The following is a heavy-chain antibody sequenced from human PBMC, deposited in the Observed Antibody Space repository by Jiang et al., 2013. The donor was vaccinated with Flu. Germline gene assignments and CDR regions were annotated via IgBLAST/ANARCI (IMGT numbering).Heavy chain of an antibody. V-gene: IGHV1-2*02. CDR1: GYTFTGYY. D-gene: IGHD3-22*01. J-gene: IGHJ5*02. CDR2: INPNSGGT. Sequence: VQLVESGAEVKKPGASVKVSCKASGYTFTGYYMHWVRQAPGQGLEWMGWINPNSGGTNYAQKFQGRVTMTRDTSISTAYMELSRLRSDDTAVYYCARGGYYYDSSGYYYGSYNWFDPWGQGTLVTVSS. CDR3: ARGGYYYDSSGYYYGSYNWFDP.